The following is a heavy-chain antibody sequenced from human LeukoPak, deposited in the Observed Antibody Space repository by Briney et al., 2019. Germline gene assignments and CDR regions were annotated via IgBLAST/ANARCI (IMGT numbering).Heavy chain of an antibody. Sequence: SETLSLTCTVSGGSISSYYWSWIRQPAGKGLEWIGRIYTSGSTNYNPSLKSRVTMSVDTSKNQFSLKLSSVTAADTAVYYCARVGDGYNGMNYYMDVWGKGTTVTVSS. CDR2: IYTSGST. D-gene: IGHD5-24*01. V-gene: IGHV4-4*07. CDR1: GGSISSYY. CDR3: ARVGDGYNGMNYYMDV. J-gene: IGHJ6*03.